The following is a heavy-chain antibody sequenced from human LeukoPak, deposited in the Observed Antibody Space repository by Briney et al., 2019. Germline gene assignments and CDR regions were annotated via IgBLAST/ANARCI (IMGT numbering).Heavy chain of an antibody. CDR2: VYYSGST. Sequence: SETLSLTCAASDGSISNYFWSWVRQPPGKALEWIGYVYYSGSTNSNPSLKSRVTISVDTSKNQFSLKLRSVTVADTAVYYCARLNDGSGTYYNGHYFDFWGQGALVIVSS. V-gene: IGHV4-59*08. D-gene: IGHD3-10*01. CDR1: DGSISNYF. CDR3: ARLNDGSGTYYNGHYFDF. J-gene: IGHJ4*02.